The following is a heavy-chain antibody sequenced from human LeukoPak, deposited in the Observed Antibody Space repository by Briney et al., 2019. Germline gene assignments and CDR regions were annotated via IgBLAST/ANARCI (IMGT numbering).Heavy chain of an antibody. J-gene: IGHJ5*02. V-gene: IGHV3-74*01. CDR2: ISGDEIWT. CDR3: ARGGAYNWFDP. Sequence: GGSLRLSCAASGFSLSNYWMHWVRQTPGKGLVWVSRISGDEIWTSYADSVKGRFIISRDNARNTVYLQMSSLRTEDTAVYYCARGGAYNWFDPWGQGTLVTVSS. CDR1: GFSLSNYW.